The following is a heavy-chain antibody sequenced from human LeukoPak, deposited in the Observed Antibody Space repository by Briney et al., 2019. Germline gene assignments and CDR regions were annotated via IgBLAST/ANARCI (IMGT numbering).Heavy chain of an antibody. CDR1: GFPFTNAW. CDR2: IKSKTDGGTA. Sequence: GGSLRLSCVVSGFPFTNAWMSWVRQAPGKGLEWVGRIKSKTDGGTADYAAPVRGRFTMWRDDARSALYLQMNSLQTEDTAVYYCTTLADGSNWGQGTLVTVSS. D-gene: IGHD3-10*01. J-gene: IGHJ4*02. V-gene: IGHV3-15*01. CDR3: TTLADGSN.